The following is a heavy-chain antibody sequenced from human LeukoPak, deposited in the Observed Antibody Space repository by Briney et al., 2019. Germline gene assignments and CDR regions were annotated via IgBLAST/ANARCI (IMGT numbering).Heavy chain of an antibody. Sequence: GGSLRLSCAASGFTFSSYSMNWVRQAPGKGLEWVSYISSSSSTIYYADSVKGRFTISRDNARNSLYLQMNSLRAEDTAVYYCAKGHLWFGELLDFDYWGQGTLVTVSS. CDR1: GFTFSSYS. CDR3: AKGHLWFGELLDFDY. CDR2: ISSSSSTI. V-gene: IGHV3-48*01. J-gene: IGHJ4*02. D-gene: IGHD3-10*01.